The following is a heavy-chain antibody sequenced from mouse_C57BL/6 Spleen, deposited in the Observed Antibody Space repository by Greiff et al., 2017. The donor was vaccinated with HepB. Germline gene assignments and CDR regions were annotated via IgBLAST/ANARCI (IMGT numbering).Heavy chain of an antibody. D-gene: IGHD1-1*01. CDR1: GYTFTSYW. CDR3: ARGTTVPSYWYFDV. CDR2: IDPNSGGT. V-gene: IGHV1-72*01. J-gene: IGHJ1*03. Sequence: QVQLKQPGAELVKPGASVKLSCKASGYTFTSYWMHWVKQRPGRGLEWIGRIDPNSGGTKYNEKFKSKATLTVDKPYSTAYMQLSSLTSEDSAVYYCARGTTVPSYWYFDVWGTGTTVTVSS.